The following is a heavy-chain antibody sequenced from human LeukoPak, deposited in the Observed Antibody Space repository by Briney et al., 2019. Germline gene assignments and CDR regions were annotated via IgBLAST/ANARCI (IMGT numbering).Heavy chain of an antibody. D-gene: IGHD3-9*01. CDR3: ARDYRSYDILTGYYPRGMDV. Sequence: SVKVSCKASGGTCSSYAISWVRQAPGQGIEWVGGIIPILGTANYAQKFQGRVTLTAGKATSTAYMELISLRSEDTAVYYCARDYRSYDILTGYYPRGMDVWGKGTAVTVSS. V-gene: IGHV1-69*10. CDR1: GGTCSSYA. J-gene: IGHJ6*04. CDR2: IIPILGTA.